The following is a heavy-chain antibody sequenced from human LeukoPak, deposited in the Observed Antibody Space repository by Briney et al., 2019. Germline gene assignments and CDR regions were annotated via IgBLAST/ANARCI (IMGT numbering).Heavy chain of an antibody. V-gene: IGHV3-7*03. Sequence: GGSLRLSCVASGFSISSYWMSWVRQAPGKGLEWVANIKPDGSAKYYVDSVKGRFTISRDNSKNTLYLQMNSLRAEDTAVYYCARGVPDYDILTVLDYWGQGTLVTVSS. CDR2: IKPDGSAK. CDR3: ARGVPDYDILTVLDY. D-gene: IGHD3-9*01. CDR1: GFSISSYW. J-gene: IGHJ4*02.